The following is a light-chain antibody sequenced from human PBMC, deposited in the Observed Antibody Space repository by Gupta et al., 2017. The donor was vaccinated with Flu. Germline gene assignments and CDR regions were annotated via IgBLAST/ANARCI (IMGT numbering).Light chain of an antibody. CDR2: KAS. CDR3: QHYNTYPWT. V-gene: IGKV1-5*03. Sequence: DVQMPQSPSLLSASVGDRVTITCRASQTISSWLAWYQQRPGKAPNLLIYKASTLESGVPSRFSGSGSGTEFILTISSLQPDDFATYYCQHYNTYPWTFGQGTKVEVK. CDR1: QTISSW. J-gene: IGKJ1*01.